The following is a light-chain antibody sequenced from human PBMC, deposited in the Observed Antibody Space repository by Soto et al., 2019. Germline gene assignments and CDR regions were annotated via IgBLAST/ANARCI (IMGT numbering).Light chain of an antibody. CDR2: ATS. Sequence: EILLTQSPATLSLSPGEGATLSCRVSQSVSSSFLAWYQQQPGQAPRLLIYATSRRAPGIPDRFSGSGSGTDFTLTISRLEPEAFAVYYCHQFDSSLTFGQGTKVEIK. CDR1: QSVSSSF. V-gene: IGKV3-20*01. J-gene: IGKJ1*01. CDR3: HQFDSSLT.